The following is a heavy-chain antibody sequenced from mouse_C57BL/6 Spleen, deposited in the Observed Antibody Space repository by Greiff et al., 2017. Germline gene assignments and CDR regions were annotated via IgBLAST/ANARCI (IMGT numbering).Heavy chain of an antibody. Sequence: VQLQQSGAELVRPGASVKLSCTASGFNIKDDYMHWVKQRPEQGLEWIGWIDPENGDTEYASKFQGKATITADTSSNTAYLQLSSLTSEDTAVYYCTNPDYYGSRRGYFDVWGTGTTVTVSS. V-gene: IGHV14-4*01. CDR1: GFNIKDDY. J-gene: IGHJ1*03. CDR2: IDPENGDT. CDR3: TNPDYYGSRRGYFDV. D-gene: IGHD1-1*01.